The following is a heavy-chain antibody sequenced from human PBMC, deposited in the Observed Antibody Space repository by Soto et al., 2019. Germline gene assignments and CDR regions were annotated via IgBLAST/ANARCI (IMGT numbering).Heavy chain of an antibody. CDR1: GFTFGEYA. J-gene: IGHJ4*02. CDR3: TRVVRDIVVVPAGAI. D-gene: IGHD2-2*01. V-gene: IGHV3-49*03. Sequence: AGGSLRLSCTASGFTFGEYAMSWCRQAPGKGLEWVGFIRSKAYGGTTEYAASVKGRFTISRDDSKSIAYLQMNSLKTEDTAVYYCTRVVRDIVVVPAGAIWGQGTLVTVSS. CDR2: IRSKAYGGTT.